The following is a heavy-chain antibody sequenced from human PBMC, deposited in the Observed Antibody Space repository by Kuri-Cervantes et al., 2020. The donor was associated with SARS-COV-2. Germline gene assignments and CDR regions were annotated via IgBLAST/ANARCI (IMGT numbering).Heavy chain of an antibody. CDR1: GFTFSSYA. Sequence: GESLKISCSASGFTFSSYAMHWVRQAPGKGLEYVSAISSNGGSTYYADSVKGRFTISRDNSKNTLYLQMSSLRAEDTAVYYCARCSGITGTDFYYYYGMDVWGQGTTVTVSS. CDR3: ARCSGITGTDFYYYYGMDV. D-gene: IGHD1-7*01. CDR2: ISSNGGST. J-gene: IGHJ6*02. V-gene: IGHV3-64D*08.